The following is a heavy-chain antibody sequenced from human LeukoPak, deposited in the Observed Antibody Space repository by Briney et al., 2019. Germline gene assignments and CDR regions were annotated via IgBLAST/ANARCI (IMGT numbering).Heavy chain of an antibody. Sequence: GRSLRLSCVASGFTFNSYAMNWVRQAPGMGLEWVAVISFDESHEYYADSVKGRFTISRDNSRNTVYLQMDSLRAEDTAVYYCARAAGVRNWFDPWGQGTLVTVSS. CDR2: ISFDESHE. V-gene: IGHV3-30*14. CDR3: ARAAGVRNWFDP. J-gene: IGHJ5*02. CDR1: GFTFNSYA.